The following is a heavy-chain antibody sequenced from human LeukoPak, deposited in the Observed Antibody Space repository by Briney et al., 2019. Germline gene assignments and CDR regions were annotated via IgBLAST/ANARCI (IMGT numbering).Heavy chain of an antibody. CDR3: ARKGVGSSSYNWFDP. J-gene: IGHJ5*02. CDR1: GGSISSSSYY. V-gene: IGHV4-39*07. CDR2: IYYSGST. D-gene: IGHD6-13*01. Sequence: SETLSLTCTVCGGSISSSSYYWGWIRQPPGKGLEWIGSIYYSGSTYYNPSLKSRVTISVDTSKNQFSLKLSSVTAADTAVYYCARKGVGSSSYNWFDPWGQGTLVTVSS.